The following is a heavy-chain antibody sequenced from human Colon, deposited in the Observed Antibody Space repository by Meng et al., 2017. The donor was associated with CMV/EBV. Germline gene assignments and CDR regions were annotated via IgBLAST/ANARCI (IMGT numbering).Heavy chain of an antibody. CDR1: GYPFTAKL. D-gene: IGHD2-21*01. J-gene: IGHJ4*02. V-gene: IGHV1-2*02. CDR3: IKEDWYFDF. CDR2: IYPQNGGP. Sequence: ELKKPGTPLTATDKSSGYPFTAKLLHWVRHAPGQGLGWMGWIYPQNGGPYFAQKFQGRVTMTSATSLSTAYMELSSLTSDDTAIYYCIKEDWYFDFWGQGTLFTVSS.